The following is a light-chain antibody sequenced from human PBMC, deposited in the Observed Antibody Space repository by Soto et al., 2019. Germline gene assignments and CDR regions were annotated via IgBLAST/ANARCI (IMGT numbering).Light chain of an antibody. CDR2: DVS. Sequence: QSVLTQPASVSGSPGQSITISCTGTSSDVGGYNYVSWYQQHPGKAPKLMIYDVSNRPSGVSNRFSGSKSGNTASLTISGLQAEDEADYYCSSYTSSSYVVFGGGTKQTVL. J-gene: IGLJ2*01. CDR3: SSYTSSSYVV. CDR1: SSDVGGYNY. V-gene: IGLV2-14*01.